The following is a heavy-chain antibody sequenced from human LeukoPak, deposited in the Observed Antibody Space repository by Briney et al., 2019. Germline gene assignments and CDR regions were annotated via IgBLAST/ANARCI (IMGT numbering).Heavy chain of an antibody. D-gene: IGHD3-3*01. V-gene: IGHV3-48*03. J-gene: IGHJ4*02. Sequence: GGSLRLSCAASGFTFRSYEMNWVRQAPGKGLEWVSYISSSGSTIYYADSVKGRFTISRDNAKNSLYLQMNSLRAEDTAVYYCARDGFMIFGVVISNDYWGQGTLVTVSS. CDR3: ARDGFMIFGVVISNDY. CDR2: ISSSGSTI. CDR1: GFTFRSYE.